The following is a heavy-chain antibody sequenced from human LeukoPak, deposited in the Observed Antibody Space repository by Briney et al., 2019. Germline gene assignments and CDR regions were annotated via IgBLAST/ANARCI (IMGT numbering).Heavy chain of an antibody. V-gene: IGHV4-59*08. Sequence: SETLSLTCTVSGGSISNYYWSWIRQPPGKGLEWIGYIYYSGNINYNPSLKSRVTISVDTSKNQFSLKLSSVTAADTAVYYCARHLGYCSSTSCYSWFDPWGQGTLVTVSS. D-gene: IGHD2-2*02. CDR1: GGSISNYY. J-gene: IGHJ5*02. CDR2: IYYSGNI. CDR3: ARHLGYCSSTSCYSWFDP.